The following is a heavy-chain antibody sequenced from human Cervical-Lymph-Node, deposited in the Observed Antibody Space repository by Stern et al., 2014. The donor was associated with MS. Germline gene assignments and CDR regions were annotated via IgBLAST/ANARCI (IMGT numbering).Heavy chain of an antibody. CDR1: GFTVSRDY. CDR2: ITNVGST. Sequence: VQLVESGGGVIQPGGSLRLSCTASGFTVSRDYMTWVRQAPGKGLERVSLITNVGSTFYTDSVKGRFPISRNDSKNTVYLHMTSLRAEDTAMYYCARDTSSPERSDWWGQGTLVTVSS. J-gene: IGHJ4*02. V-gene: IGHV3-53*01. CDR3: ARDTSSPERSDW. D-gene: IGHD1-1*01.